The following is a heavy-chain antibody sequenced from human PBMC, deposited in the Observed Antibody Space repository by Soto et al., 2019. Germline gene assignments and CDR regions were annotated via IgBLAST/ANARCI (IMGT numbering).Heavy chain of an antibody. D-gene: IGHD1-26*01. CDR2: ISSSSSYI. CDR3: ARGVGVSDSFDI. Sequence: GGSLRLSCAASGFSFSSYSMNWGRQAPGKGLEWVSSISSSSSYIYYADSVKGRFTISRDNAKNSPYLQLNSLRAEDTAVYYCARGVGVSDSFDIWGQGTMVTVSS. V-gene: IGHV3-21*01. J-gene: IGHJ3*02. CDR1: GFSFSSYS.